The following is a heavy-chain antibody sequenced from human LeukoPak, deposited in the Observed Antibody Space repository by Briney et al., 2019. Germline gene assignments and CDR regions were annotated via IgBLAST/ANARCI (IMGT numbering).Heavy chain of an antibody. Sequence: PSETLSLTCTVSGGSISSYYWSWIRQPAGKGLEWIGRIYTSGSTNYNPSLKSRVTISVDTSKNQFSLKLSSVTAADTAVYYRARKRIQLWLDYWGQGTLVTVSS. CDR1: GGSISSYY. D-gene: IGHD5-18*01. V-gene: IGHV4-4*07. CDR2: IYTSGST. CDR3: ARKRIQLWLDY. J-gene: IGHJ4*02.